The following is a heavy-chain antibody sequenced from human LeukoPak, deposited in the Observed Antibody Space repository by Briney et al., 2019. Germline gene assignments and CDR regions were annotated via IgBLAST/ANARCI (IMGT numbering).Heavy chain of an antibody. D-gene: IGHD3-22*01. V-gene: IGHV3-30-3*01. CDR1: GFTFSSYA. CDR3: ARGHYYDSSGFVNWFDP. CDR2: ISYDGSNK. J-gene: IGHJ5*02. Sequence: PGGSLRLSCAASGFTFSSYAMHWVRQAPGKGLEWVAVISYDGSNKYYADSVKGRFTISRDNSKNTLYLQMNSLRAEDTAVYYCARGHYYDSSGFVNWFDPWGQGTLVTVSS.